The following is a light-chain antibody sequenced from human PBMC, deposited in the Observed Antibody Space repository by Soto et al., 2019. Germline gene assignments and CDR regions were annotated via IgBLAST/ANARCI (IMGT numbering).Light chain of an antibody. V-gene: IGLV2-14*01. CDR1: SSDVGDCNY. Sequence: QSVLTQPASVSGSPGQSVTISCTGTSSDVGDCNYVSWYQHHPGKAPKLMIYDVSNRPSGVSNRFSGSKSGNTASLTISGLQAEDEADYYCSSYTSSSTFYVFGTGTKVTAL. CDR3: SSYTSSSTFYV. CDR2: DVS. J-gene: IGLJ1*01.